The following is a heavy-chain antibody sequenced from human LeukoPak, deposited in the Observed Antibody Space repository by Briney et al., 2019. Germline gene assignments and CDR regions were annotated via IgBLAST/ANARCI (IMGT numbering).Heavy chain of an antibody. CDR3: ARDSIAVAGCFDS. J-gene: IGHJ4*02. D-gene: IGHD6-19*01. CDR2: ISSSSSYT. V-gene: IGHV3-11*06. Sequence: PGGSLRLSCAASGFTFSDYYMSWIRQAPGKGLEWVSYISSSSSYTNYADSVKGRFTISRDNAKNSLYLQMNSLRAEDTAVYYCARDSIAVAGCFDSWGQGTLVTVSS. CDR1: GFTFSDYY.